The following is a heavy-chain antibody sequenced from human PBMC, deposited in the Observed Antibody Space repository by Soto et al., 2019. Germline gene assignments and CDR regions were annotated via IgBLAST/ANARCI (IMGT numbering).Heavy chain of an antibody. Sequence: GSLRLSCAASGFTFSSYSMNWVRQAPGKGLEWVSSISSSSNLIYYADSLKGRFTVSRDNAKNSLFLQVNSLRAEDTAVYYCARVYTYGYGFDYWGQGTLVTVSS. CDR3: ARVYTYGYGFDY. CDR1: GFTFSSYS. V-gene: IGHV3-21*03. D-gene: IGHD5-12*01. CDR2: ISSSSNLI. J-gene: IGHJ4*02.